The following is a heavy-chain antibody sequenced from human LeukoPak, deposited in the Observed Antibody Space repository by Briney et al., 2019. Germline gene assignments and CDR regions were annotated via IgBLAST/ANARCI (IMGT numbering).Heavy chain of an antibody. CDR1: GFTFSNYG. Sequence: GGSLRLSCGASGFTFSNYGMHWVRQAPGKGLEWVAFIRYDGRNKYYADSVKGRFTISRDNAKNSLYLQMNSLRAEDTAVYYCARSSWSYNWFDPWGQGTLVTVSS. D-gene: IGHD6-13*01. CDR2: IRYDGRNK. CDR3: ARSSWSYNWFDP. J-gene: IGHJ5*02. V-gene: IGHV3-30*02.